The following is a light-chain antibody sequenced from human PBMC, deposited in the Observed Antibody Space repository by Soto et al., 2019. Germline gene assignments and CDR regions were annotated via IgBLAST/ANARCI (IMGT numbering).Light chain of an antibody. CDR1: QSIRTS. CDR2: AAS. V-gene: IGKV1-39*01. Sequence: DIPMTQSPSSLSASVGDRVTITFRASQSIRTSLNWYQQKAGKAPELLIYAASNLQSGVPSRFSGSGSGTDFSLIISTLQPEDFATYYCQQSYSSVTFGQGTKVDIK. J-gene: IGKJ1*01. CDR3: QQSYSSVT.